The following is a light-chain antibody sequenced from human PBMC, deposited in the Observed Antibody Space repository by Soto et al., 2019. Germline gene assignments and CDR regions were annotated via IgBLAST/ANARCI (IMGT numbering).Light chain of an antibody. CDR2: EVS. CDR3: SSYTTRSTLV. J-gene: IGLJ2*01. CDR1: SSDVGAYNH. Sequence: QSALTQPASVSGSPGQSITISCTGTSSDVGAYNHVSWYQQHPGKAPKLIISEVSNRPSGISNRFSGSKSGNTAYLTISGLQTEDEADYYCSSYTTRSTLVFGGGTKLTVL. V-gene: IGLV2-14*01.